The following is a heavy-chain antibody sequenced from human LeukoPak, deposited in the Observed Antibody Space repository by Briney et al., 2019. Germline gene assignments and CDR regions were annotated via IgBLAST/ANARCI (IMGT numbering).Heavy chain of an antibody. CDR2: ICCSGGST. J-gene: IGHJ4*02. D-gene: IGHD1-14*01. CDR3: AKIPRWYNPFDY. V-gene: IGHV3-23*01. CDR1: GFTFSSYA. Sequence: GGSLRLSCAASGFTFSSYAMSWVRQAPGKGLEWVSAICCSGGSTYYADSVKGRFTISRDNSKNTLYLQMNSLRAEDTAVYYCAKIPRWYNPFDYWGQGTLVTVSS.